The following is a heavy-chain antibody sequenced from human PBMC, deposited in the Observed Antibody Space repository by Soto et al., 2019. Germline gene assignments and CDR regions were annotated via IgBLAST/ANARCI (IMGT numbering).Heavy chain of an antibody. J-gene: IGHJ4*02. CDR3: AKGRTSGWYEWDY. Sequence: VQLLESGGDLVQPGGSLRLSCAASGFTFSTYAMSWVRQAPGKGLEWVSSITSSGETYYADSVKGRFAISRDNSKNTLYVQMNSLRAEDTAVYYCAKGRTSGWYEWDYWGQGDLVSVSS. CDR1: GFTFSTYA. V-gene: IGHV3-23*01. CDR2: ITSSGET. D-gene: IGHD6-19*01.